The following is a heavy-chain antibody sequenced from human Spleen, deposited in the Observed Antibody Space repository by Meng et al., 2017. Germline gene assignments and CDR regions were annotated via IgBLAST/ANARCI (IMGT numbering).Heavy chain of an antibody. Sequence: SETLSPTCAVYGGSFSGYYWNWIRQPPGKGLEWIGEINHSGSTNYNPSLKSRVTISVDTSKNQFSLKLSSVTAADTAVYYGARDPDYYGSGSWEWGQGTRVTVSS. D-gene: IGHD3-10*01. CDR1: GGSFSGYY. CDR2: INHSGST. CDR3: ARDPDYYGSGSWE. V-gene: IGHV4-34*01. J-gene: IGHJ4*02.